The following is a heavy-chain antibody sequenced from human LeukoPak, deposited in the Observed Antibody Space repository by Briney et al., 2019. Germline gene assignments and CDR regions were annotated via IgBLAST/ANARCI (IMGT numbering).Heavy chain of an antibody. CDR2: ISSSSSYT. V-gene: IGHV3-11*06. J-gene: IGHJ5*02. CDR3: ARDSGPEYSSSSGWFDP. D-gene: IGHD6-6*01. CDR1: GFTFSDYY. Sequence: GGSLRLSCAASGFTFSDYYMSWVRQAPGKGLEWVSYISSSSSYTNYADSVKGRFTISRDNAKNSLYLQMNSLRAEDTAVYYCARDSGPEYSSSSGWFDPWGQGTLVTVSS.